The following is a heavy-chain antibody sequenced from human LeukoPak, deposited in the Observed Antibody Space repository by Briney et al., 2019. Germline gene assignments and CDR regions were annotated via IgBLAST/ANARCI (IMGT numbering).Heavy chain of an antibody. V-gene: IGHV6-1*01. CDR1: GDSVSRNSGA. CDR3: ARWGGEKVWDAFDI. Sequence: SQTLSLTCDISGDSVSRNSGAWNWIRQSPSRGLEWLVRTYYRSKWYNDYAVSVRGRITINPDTSKNQFTLQLNSVTPEDTAVYYCARWGGEKVWDAFDIWGQGTIVTVSS. CDR2: TYYRSKWYN. D-gene: IGHD4-17*01. J-gene: IGHJ3*02.